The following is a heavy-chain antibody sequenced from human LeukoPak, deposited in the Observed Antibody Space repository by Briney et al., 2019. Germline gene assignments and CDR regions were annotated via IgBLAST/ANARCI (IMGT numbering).Heavy chain of an antibody. Sequence: GGSLRLSCAASGFTFSSYAMSWVRQAPGKGLEWVSAISGSGGSTYYADSVKGRFTISRDNSKNTLYLQMNSLRAEDTAVYYCAKRSSSGWYLAVAVGTFDYWGQGTLVTVSS. D-gene: IGHD6-19*01. CDR1: GFTFSSYA. V-gene: IGHV3-23*01. CDR2: ISGSGGST. J-gene: IGHJ4*02. CDR3: AKRSSSGWYLAVAVGTFDY.